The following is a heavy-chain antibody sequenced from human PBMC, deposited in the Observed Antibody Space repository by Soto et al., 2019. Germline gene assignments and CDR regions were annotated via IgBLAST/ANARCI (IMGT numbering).Heavy chain of an antibody. V-gene: IGHV3-23*01. D-gene: IGHD3-3*01. CDR2: ISGSGGST. J-gene: IGHJ4*02. CDR1: GFTFSSYA. CDR3: ANLPITIFGVVTIVTPDY. Sequence: GGSLRLSCAASGFTFSSYAMSWVRQAPGKGLEWVSAISGSGGSTYYADSVKGRFTISRDNSKNTLYLQMNSLRAEDTAVYYCANLPITIFGVVTIVTPDYWGQGTLVTVSS.